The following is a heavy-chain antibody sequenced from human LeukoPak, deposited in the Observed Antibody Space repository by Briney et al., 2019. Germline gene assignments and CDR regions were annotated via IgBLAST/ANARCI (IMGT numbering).Heavy chain of an antibody. D-gene: IGHD3-3*01. J-gene: IGHJ4*01. CDR3: ARDWSGPYYFDY. CDR2: MSQSGST. CDR1: GGSISSSGYY. Sequence: SQILSLTCTVSGGSISSSGYYWTWIRQPPGKGLEWIGYMSQSGSTYYNPSLKSRVTISVDTSKSQFSLKLTSVTAADTAVYYCARDWSGPYYFDYWGQGTLVTVSS. V-gene: IGHV4-31*03.